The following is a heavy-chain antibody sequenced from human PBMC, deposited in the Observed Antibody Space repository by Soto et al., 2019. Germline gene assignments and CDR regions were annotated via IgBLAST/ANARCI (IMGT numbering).Heavy chain of an antibody. CDR2: ISDYNGIT. D-gene: IGHD2-8*01. Sequence: ASVKVSCKASGYTFASYGISWVRQAPGQGLEWMGWISDYNGITNYAQKVQGRVTMTTDTSTSKAYMELRSLRSDDTAVYYCARDGVLMVYAPPDFVFDYWGQGTLVTVTS. CDR3: ARDGVLMVYAPPDFVFDY. CDR1: GYTFASYG. V-gene: IGHV1-18*01. J-gene: IGHJ4*02.